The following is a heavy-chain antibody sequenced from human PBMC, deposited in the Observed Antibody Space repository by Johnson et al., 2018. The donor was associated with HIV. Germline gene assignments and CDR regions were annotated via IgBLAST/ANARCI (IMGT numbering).Heavy chain of an antibody. J-gene: IGHJ3*02. CDR1: GFTFSSYG. V-gene: IGHV3-9*01. D-gene: IGHD3-10*01. CDR3: ARDRGKAGYAFDI. Sequence: VQLVESGGGVVQPGRSLRLSCAASGFTFSSYGMHWVRQAPGKGLEWVSGINWNSGSIGYADSVKGRFTISRDNAKNSLYLQMNSLIAEDTALYYCARDRGKAGYAFDIWGQGTMVTVAS. CDR2: INWNSGSI.